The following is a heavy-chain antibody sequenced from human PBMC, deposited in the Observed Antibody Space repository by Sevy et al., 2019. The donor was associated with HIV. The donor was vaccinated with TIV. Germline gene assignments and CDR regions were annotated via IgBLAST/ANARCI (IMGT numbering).Heavy chain of an antibody. J-gene: IGHJ5*02. D-gene: IGHD3-22*01. CDR3: ARRRVEYYDRKGGWFDP. V-gene: IGHV4-39*01. CDR1: GGSISSSSYY. CDR2: IYYSGST. Sequence: SETLSLTCTVSGGSISSSSYYWGWIRQPPGKGLEWIGSIYYSGSTYYNPSLKSRVTISVDTSKNQFSLKLSSETAADTAVYYCARRRVEYYDRKGGWFDPWGQGSLVTVSS.